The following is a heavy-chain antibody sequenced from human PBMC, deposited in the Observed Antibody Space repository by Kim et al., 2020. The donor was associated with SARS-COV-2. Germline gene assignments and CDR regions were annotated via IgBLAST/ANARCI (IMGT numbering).Heavy chain of an antibody. CDR2: ISYDGSNK. V-gene: IGHV3-30*18. J-gene: IGHJ4*02. CDR3: AKLVEGGATIGGFDY. Sequence: GSLRLSCAASGFTFSSYGMHWVRQAPGKGLEWVAVISYDGSNKYYADSVKGRFTISRDNSKNTLYLQMNSLRAEDTAVYYCAKLVEGGATIGGFDYWGQ. D-gene: IGHD5-12*01. CDR1: GFTFSSYG.